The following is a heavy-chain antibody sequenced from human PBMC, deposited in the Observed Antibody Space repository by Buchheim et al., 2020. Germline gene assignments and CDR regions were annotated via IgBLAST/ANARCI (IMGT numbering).Heavy chain of an antibody. V-gene: IGHV3-30-3*01. J-gene: IGHJ6*02. CDR3: ARDFGEFPRYYGMDV. Sequence: QVQLVESGGGVVQPGRSLRLSCAASGFTFSSYAMHWVRQAPGKGLEWVAVISYDGSNKYYADSVKGRFTISRDNSKKTLYLQMNSLRAEDTAVYYCARDFGEFPRYYGMDVWGQGTT. D-gene: IGHD3-10*01. CDR1: GFTFSSYA. CDR2: ISYDGSNK.